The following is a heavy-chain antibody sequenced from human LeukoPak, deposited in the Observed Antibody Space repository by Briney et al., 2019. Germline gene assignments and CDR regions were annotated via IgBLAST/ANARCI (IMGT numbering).Heavy chain of an antibody. Sequence: SETLSLTCTVSGGSISSYCWSWIRQPPGKGLERIGYIYYSGSTNYNPSLKSRVTISVDTSKNQFSLKLSSVTAADTAVYYCARESVAVAVFDYWGQGTLVTVSS. CDR1: GGSISSYC. V-gene: IGHV4-59*01. J-gene: IGHJ4*02. CDR3: ARESVAVAVFDY. D-gene: IGHD6-19*01. CDR2: IYYSGST.